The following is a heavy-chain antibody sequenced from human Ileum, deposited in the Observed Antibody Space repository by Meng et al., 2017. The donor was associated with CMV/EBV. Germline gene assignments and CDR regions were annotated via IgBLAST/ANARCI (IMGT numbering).Heavy chain of an antibody. V-gene: IGHV4-34*01. CDR1: GGSLSGYY. CDR3: ARARSSDYYYGMDV. CDR2: INHSGST. D-gene: IGHD6-13*01. Sequence: SETLSLTCAVYGGSLSGYYWSWIRQPPGKGLEGIGEINHSGSTNYNPSLKSRVTMSVDTSNNQFSLRLSSVTAADTAVYYCARARSSDYYYGMDVWGQGTTVTVSS. J-gene: IGHJ6*02.